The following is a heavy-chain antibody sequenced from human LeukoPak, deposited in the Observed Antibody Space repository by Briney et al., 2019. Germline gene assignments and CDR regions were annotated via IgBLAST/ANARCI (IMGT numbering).Heavy chain of an antibody. V-gene: IGHV3-74*01. CDR3: ARGTDDIDI. CDR2: IDSDGSTT. J-gene: IGHJ3*02. Sequence: PGRSLRLSCAASGFTFSSYWMHWVRQAPGKGLVWVSRIDSDGSTTNYADSVKGRFSISRFNAKETLYLQMNSLRVEDTAVYYCARGTDDIDIWGQGTLVTVSS. D-gene: IGHD3-9*01. CDR1: GFTFSSYW.